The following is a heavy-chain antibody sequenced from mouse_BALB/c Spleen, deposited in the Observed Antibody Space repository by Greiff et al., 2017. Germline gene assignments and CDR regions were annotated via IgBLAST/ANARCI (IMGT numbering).Heavy chain of an antibody. CDR3: ARWGYYDYDREFAY. V-gene: IGHV1-82*01. CDR1: GYAFSSSW. CDR2: IYPGDGDT. J-gene: IGHJ3*01. D-gene: IGHD2-4*01. Sequence: VKLMESGPELVKPGASVKISCKASGYAFSSSWMNWVKQRPGQGLEWIGRIYPGDGDTNYNGKFKGKATLTADKSSSTAYMQLSSLTSVDSAVYFCARWGYYDYDREFAYWGQGTLVTVSA.